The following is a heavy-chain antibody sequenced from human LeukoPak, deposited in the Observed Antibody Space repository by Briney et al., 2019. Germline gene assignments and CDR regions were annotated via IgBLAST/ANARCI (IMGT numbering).Heavy chain of an antibody. V-gene: IGHV4-34*01. J-gene: IGHJ4*02. CDR1: GGSFSGYY. Sequence: PSETLSLTCAVYGGSFSGYYWSWIRQPPGKGLEWIGEINHSGGTNYSPSLKSRVTISVDTSKNQFSLKLSPVTAADTAVYYCAIAHYDFWSGYYSPFDYWGQGTLVTVSS. D-gene: IGHD3-3*01. CDR2: INHSGGT. CDR3: AIAHYDFWSGYYSPFDY.